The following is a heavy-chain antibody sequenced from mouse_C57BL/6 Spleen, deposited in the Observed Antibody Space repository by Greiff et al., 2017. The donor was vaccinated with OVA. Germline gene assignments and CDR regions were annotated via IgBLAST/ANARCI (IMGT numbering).Heavy chain of an antibody. J-gene: IGHJ4*01. D-gene: IGHD1-1*01. CDR2: INPSNGGT. CDR1: GYTFTSYW. Sequence: QVQLQQPGTELVKPGASVKLSCKASGYTFTSYWMHWVKQRPGQGLEWIGNINPSNGGTNYNEKFKSKATLTVDKSSSTAYMQLSSLTSEYSAVYYCARSNYGSSYAMDYWGQGTSVTVSS. V-gene: IGHV1-53*01. CDR3: ARSNYGSSYAMDY.